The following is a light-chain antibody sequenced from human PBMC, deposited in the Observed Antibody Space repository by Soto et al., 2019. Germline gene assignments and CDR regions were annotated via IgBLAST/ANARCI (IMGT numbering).Light chain of an antibody. J-gene: IGKJ4*01. CDR1: QSIGLA. CDR3: QQYGSSLGPLT. V-gene: IGKV3-11*01. CDR2: DAS. Sequence: EIVLTQSPATLSLSPGERATLSCRASQSIGLAIAWYQHKPGQAPRLLIFDASQSATGIPARFRGSGSGTDFTLSISTLEPEAFAVYYCQQYGSSLGPLTLGGGTKVDIK.